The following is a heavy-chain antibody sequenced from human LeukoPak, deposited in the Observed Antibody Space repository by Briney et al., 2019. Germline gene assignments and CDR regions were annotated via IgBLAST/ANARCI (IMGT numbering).Heavy chain of an antibody. D-gene: IGHD3-3*01. V-gene: IGHV4-34*01. CDR2: ISHSGST. J-gene: IGHJ6*03. CDR3: ARGIFGVVTAYYYYMDV. Sequence: PSETLSLTCAVYGGSFSGYYWSWIRQPPGKGLEWIGEISHSGSTNYNPSLKSRVTISVDTSKNQFSLKLSSVTAADTAVYYCARGIFGVVTAYYYYMDVWGKGTTVTVSS. CDR1: GGSFSGYY.